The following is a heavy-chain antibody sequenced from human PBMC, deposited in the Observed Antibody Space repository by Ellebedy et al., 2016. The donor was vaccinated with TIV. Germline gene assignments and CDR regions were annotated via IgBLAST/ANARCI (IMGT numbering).Heavy chain of an antibody. V-gene: IGHV3-23*01. CDR1: GVTFSRCA. J-gene: IGHJ4*02. CDR3: AKGGAGDDSAWRFDY. Sequence: GESLKISXAVSGVTFSRCAMSWVRQAPGKGLEWVSEISGSGRITYYARSVRGRFTISRDNSNYNLYLEMNSLRAEDTAVYYCAKGGAGDDSAWRFDYWGQGALVTVSS. D-gene: IGHD6-19*01. CDR2: ISGSGRIT.